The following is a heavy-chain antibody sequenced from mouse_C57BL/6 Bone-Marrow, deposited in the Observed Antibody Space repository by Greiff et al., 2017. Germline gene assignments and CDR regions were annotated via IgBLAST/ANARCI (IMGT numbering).Heavy chain of an antibody. CDR3: ARPYYSNYWYFDV. D-gene: IGHD2-5*01. Sequence: QVQLQQSGAELVKPGASVKMSCKASGYTFTSYWITWVKQRPGQGLEWIGDIYPGSGSTNYNAKFKSKATLTVDTSSSTAYMQLSSLTSEDSAVYYCARPYYSNYWYFDVWGTGTTVTVSS. CDR2: IYPGSGST. V-gene: IGHV1-55*01. J-gene: IGHJ1*03. CDR1: GYTFTSYW.